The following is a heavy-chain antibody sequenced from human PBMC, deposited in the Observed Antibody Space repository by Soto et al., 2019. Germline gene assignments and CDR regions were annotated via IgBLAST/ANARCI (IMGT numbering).Heavy chain of an antibody. D-gene: IGHD5-18*01. CDR3: AKGGAKEDTAMVLTSGYYYYGMDV. CDR2: ISGSGGST. V-gene: IGHV3-23*01. Sequence: EVQLLESGGGLVQPGGSLRLSCAASGFTFSSYAMSWVRQAPGKGLEWVSAISGSGGSTYYADSVKGRFTISRDNSKNTLYLQMNSLRAEDTAVYYCAKGGAKEDTAMVLTSGYYYYGMDVWGQGTTVTVSS. CDR1: GFTFSSYA. J-gene: IGHJ6*02.